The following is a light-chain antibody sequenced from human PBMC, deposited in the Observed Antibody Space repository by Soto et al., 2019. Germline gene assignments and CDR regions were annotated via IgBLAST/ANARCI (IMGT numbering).Light chain of an antibody. Sequence: QSALTQPRSVSGSPGQSVTLSCTGASSDVGTYNFVSWYQQHPGKTPKLIIYDISERPSGVTDRFSGSKSGNTASLTISGLQAEDEADYYCCSYAGSYTWVFGGGTKVTVL. V-gene: IGLV2-11*01. CDR3: CSYAGSYTWV. CDR2: DIS. J-gene: IGLJ3*02. CDR1: SSDVGTYNF.